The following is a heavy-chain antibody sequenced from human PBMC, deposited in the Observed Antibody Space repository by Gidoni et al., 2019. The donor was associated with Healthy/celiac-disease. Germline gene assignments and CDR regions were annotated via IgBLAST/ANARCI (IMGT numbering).Heavy chain of an antibody. CDR3: AKVGAAAGTYQAFDI. D-gene: IGHD6-13*01. CDR2: ISWNSGSI. V-gene: IGHV3-9*01. Sequence: EVQLVESGGGLVQPGRSLRLSCAASGFTFAAYAMHWVRQAPGKGLEWVSGISWNSGSIGYADSVKGRFTISRDNAKNSLYLQMNSLRAEDTALYYCAKVGAAAGTYQAFDIWGQGTMVTVFS. J-gene: IGHJ3*02. CDR1: GFTFAAYA.